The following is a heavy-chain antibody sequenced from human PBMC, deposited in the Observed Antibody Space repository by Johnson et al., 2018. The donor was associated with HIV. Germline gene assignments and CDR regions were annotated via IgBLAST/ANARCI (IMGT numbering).Heavy chain of an antibody. Sequence: EKLVESGGGVVQPGRSLRLSCAASGFIFSSYAMHWVRKAPGKGLEWVAYINQDGCEKYYVDSVKGRFTISRYNAKNSQYLQMSILRAVVTAIYYCARKGDAFDIWGQGTMVTFSS. J-gene: IGHJ3*02. V-gene: IGHV3-7*03. CDR3: ARKGDAFDI. D-gene: IGHD1-14*01. CDR2: INQDGCEK. CDR1: GFIFSSYA.